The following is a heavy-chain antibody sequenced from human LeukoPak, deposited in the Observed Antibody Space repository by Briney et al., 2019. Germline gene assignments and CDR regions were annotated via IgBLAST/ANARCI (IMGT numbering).Heavy chain of an antibody. Sequence: GGSLRLSCAASGFIFSSYEMNWVRQTPGRGLGWVSSIRPSGDNTYYGDSVKGRFTISRDNSKNTVYLQMNNMRVDDTAVYYCARVAGWHWFDPWGQGTLVTVSS. CDR1: GFIFSSYE. CDR3: ARVAGWHWFDP. D-gene: IGHD6-19*01. CDR2: IRPSGDNT. J-gene: IGHJ5*02. V-gene: IGHV3-23*01.